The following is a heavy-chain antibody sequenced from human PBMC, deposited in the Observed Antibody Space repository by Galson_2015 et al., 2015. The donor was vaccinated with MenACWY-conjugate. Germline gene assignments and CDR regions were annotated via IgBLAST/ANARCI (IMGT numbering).Heavy chain of an antibody. V-gene: IGHV5-51*01. D-gene: IGHD1-1*01. CDR1: GCNFPRHW. Sequence: QSGAEVKKPGESLRISCTGSGCNFPRHWIAWVRQMPGKGLEWTGIIYPDDSDIRYSPSFQGQVTMSADQSISTAYLQWSSLKASDTAMYHCATRHKGQLVIGSTNSGGPSDYWSQGTLVTVSS. J-gene: IGHJ4*02. CDR2: IYPDDSDI. CDR3: ATRHKGQLVIGSTNSGGPSDY.